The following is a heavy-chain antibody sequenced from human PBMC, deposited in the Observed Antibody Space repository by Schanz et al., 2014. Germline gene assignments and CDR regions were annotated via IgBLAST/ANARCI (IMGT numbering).Heavy chain of an antibody. V-gene: IGHV1-69*04. CDR1: GYTFTNYG. J-gene: IGHJ4*02. D-gene: IGHD6-13*01. CDR3: ASSGAGYSSSWDFDY. CDR2: IVPIAGIT. Sequence: QVQLLQSGAEVKKPGASVKVSCKASGYTFTNYGISWVRQAPGQGLEWMGRIVPIAGITNYAQKFQGRVTITADKSTFTAYMDVSSLRSEDTAVYYCASSGAGYSSSWDFDYWGQGTLVTVSS.